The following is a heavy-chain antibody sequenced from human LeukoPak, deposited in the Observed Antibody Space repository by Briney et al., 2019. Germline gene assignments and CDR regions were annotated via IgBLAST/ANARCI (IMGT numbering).Heavy chain of an antibody. J-gene: IGHJ3*02. D-gene: IGHD5-24*01. CDR3: ARGFVEMATIVGAFDI. V-gene: IGHV4-59*01. Sequence: PSETLSLTCTVSGGSISSYYWSWIRQPPGKGLEWIGYIYYSGSTNYNPSLKSRVTISVDTSKNQFSLKLSSVTAADTAVYYCARGFVEMATIVGAFDIWGQGTMVTVSS. CDR2: IYYSGST. CDR1: GGSISSYY.